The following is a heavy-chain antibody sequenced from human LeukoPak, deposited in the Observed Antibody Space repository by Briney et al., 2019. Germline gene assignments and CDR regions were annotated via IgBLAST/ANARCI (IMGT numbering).Heavy chain of an antibody. V-gene: IGHV3-74*01. J-gene: IGHJ4*02. CDR2: INGDGSTS. CDR1: GFTFYSYW. D-gene: IGHD4-17*01. Sequence: PGGSLRLSCAASGFTFYSYWMHWVRQAPGKGLEWVSCINGDGSTSNYADSVKGRFTISRDNTKNTLYLQMNSLRAEDTATYYCARDEPTVTTGPPVGSWGQGNLVTVSS. CDR3: ARDEPTVTTGPPVGS.